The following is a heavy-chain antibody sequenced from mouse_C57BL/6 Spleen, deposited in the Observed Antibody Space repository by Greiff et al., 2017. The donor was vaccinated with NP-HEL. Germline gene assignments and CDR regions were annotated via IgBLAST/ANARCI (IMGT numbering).Heavy chain of an antibody. Sequence: DVKLQESGGGLVQPGGSLKLSCAASGFTFSDYYMYWVRQTPEKRLEWVAYISNGGGSTYYPDTVKGRFTISRDNAKNTLYLQMSRLKSEDTAMYYCARGYYGYFDYWGQGTTLTVSS. D-gene: IGHD1-1*01. CDR1: GFTFSDYY. J-gene: IGHJ2*01. CDR2: ISNGGGST. CDR3: ARGYYGYFDY. V-gene: IGHV5-12*01.